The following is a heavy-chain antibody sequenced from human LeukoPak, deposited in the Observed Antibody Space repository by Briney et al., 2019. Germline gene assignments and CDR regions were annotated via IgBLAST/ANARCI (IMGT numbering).Heavy chain of an antibody. CDR3: ARHVTGPYFFDY. J-gene: IGHJ4*02. D-gene: IGHD1-14*01. Sequence: KPSETLSLTCTVSGGSISSYYWSWIRQPPGKGLEWIGYIYYSGSTNYNPSLKSRVTMSVDTSKNQFSLKLTSVTAAGTAVYYCARHVTGPYFFDYWGQGTLVTVSS. V-gene: IGHV4-59*08. CDR1: GGSISSYY. CDR2: IYYSGST.